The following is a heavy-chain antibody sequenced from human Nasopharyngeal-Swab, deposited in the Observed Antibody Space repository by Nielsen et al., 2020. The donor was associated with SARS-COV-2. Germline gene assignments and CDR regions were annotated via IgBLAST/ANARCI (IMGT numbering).Heavy chain of an antibody. CDR2: VSASGGST. D-gene: IGHD3-10*01. Sequence: GESLKISCAASGFTFNIYAMAWVRRAPGRGLQWVTGVSASGGSTYYTDSVKGRFSISRDNSKYTLFLQMHSLRVEATAVYYCAKDGGVRGGALDLWGQGTMVTVSS. V-gene: IGHV3-23*01. J-gene: IGHJ3*01. CDR1: GFTFNIYA. CDR3: AKDGGVRGGALDL.